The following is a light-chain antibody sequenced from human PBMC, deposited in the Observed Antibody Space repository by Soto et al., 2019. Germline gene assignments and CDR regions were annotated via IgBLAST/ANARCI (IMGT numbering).Light chain of an antibody. CDR3: ATWDDSLNGVV. CDR1: SSNIGTNT. CDR2: SND. V-gene: IGLV1-44*01. J-gene: IGLJ2*01. Sequence: QSVLTQPPSASGTPGQRVSISCSGGSSNIGTNTENWYQHLPGTAPTLLIFSNDERPSAVPARFSGSKSGTSASLAISGLQSEDEADYYCATWDDSLNGVVFGGGTKLTVL.